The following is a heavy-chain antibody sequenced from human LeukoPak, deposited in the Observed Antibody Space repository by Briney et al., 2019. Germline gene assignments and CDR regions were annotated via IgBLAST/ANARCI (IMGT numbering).Heavy chain of an antibody. CDR1: GFTFSSYS. V-gene: IGHV3-48*04. D-gene: IGHD3-10*01. CDR3: ARDKYMVRGIMGRNWFDP. J-gene: IGHJ5*02. Sequence: GGSLRLSCAASGFTFSSYSMNWVRQAPGKGLEWVSYISCSSSTIYYADSVKGRFTISRDNAKNTLYLQMNSLRVEDTAVYYCARDKYMVRGIMGRNWFDPWGQGTLVTVSS. CDR2: ISCSSSTI.